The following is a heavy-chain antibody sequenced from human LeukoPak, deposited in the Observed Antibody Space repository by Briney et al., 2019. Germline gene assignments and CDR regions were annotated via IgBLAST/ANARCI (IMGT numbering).Heavy chain of an antibody. CDR3: ARGRVWFGDY. J-gene: IGHJ4*02. Sequence: SETLSLTCTVSSGSISSYYWSWIRQPPGKGLEWIGYIYYSGSTNYNPSLKSRVTISVDTSKNQFSLKLSSVTAADTAVYYCARGRVWFGDYWGQGTLVTVSS. D-gene: IGHD3-10*01. CDR2: IYYSGST. V-gene: IGHV4-59*01. CDR1: SGSISSYY.